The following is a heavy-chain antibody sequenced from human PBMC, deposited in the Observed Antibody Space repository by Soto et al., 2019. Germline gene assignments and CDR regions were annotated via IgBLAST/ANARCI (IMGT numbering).Heavy chain of an antibody. CDR3: ARSSGSSYYYYYMDV. CDR2: IYYSGST. Sequence: SETLSLTCTVSGGSISSGGYYWSWIRQHPGKGLEWIGYIYYSGSTYYNPSLKSRVTISVDTSKNQFSLKLSSVTAADTAVYYCARSSGSSYYYYYMDVWGKGTTVTVS. J-gene: IGHJ6*03. CDR1: GGSISSGGYY. D-gene: IGHD3-10*01. V-gene: IGHV4-31*03.